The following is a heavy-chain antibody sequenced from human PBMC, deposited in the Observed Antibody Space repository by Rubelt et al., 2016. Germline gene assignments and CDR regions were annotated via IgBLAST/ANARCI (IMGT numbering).Heavy chain of an antibody. V-gene: IGHV4-39*01. CDR2: IYYSGST. Sequence: QVQLQESGPGLVKPSETLSLTCSVSGGSISNYYWGWIRQPPGKGLEWIGSIYYSGSTYYNPSLKSRVTISVDTSKNQFSRKLRSVTAADPAGYYCARPGYSSLPDSYYYYGMDVWGQGTTVTVSS. J-gene: IGHJ6*02. CDR3: ARPGYSSLPDSYYYYGMDV. CDR1: GGSISNYY. D-gene: IGHD6-19*01.